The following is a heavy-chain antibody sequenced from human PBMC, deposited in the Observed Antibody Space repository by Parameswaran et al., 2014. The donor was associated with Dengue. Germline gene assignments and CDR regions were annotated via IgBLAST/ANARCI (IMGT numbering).Heavy chain of an antibody. CDR3: ARGGGMDV. CDR2: IGGGGTTT. Sequence: RWIRQPPGKGLERVSTIGGGGTTTYYADSVKGRFTISRDNSKYTVYLQINSLRAEDTALYYCARGGGMDVWGQGTTVTVSS. J-gene: IGHJ6*02. V-gene: IGHV3-23*01.